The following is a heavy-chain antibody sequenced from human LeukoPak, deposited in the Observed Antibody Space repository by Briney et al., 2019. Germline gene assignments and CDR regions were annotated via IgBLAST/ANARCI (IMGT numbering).Heavy chain of an antibody. V-gene: IGHV3-20*04. CDR1: GFTFDDYG. CDR2: INWNSGST. CDR3: ARDKDGSGSYYMSGFDY. J-gene: IGHJ4*02. Sequence: GGSRRLSCAASGFTFDDYGMSWVRQAPGKGLEWVSGINWNSGSTGYAYSVKGRFTISRDNAKNSLYLQMNSLRAEDTTLYYCARDKDGSGSYYMSGFDYWGQGTLVTVSS. D-gene: IGHD3-10*01.